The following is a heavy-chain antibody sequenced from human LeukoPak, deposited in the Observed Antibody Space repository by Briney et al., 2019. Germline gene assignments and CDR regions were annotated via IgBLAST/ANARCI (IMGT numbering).Heavy chain of an antibody. CDR1: GYTFTSYA. D-gene: IGHD2-2*01. V-gene: IGHV1-3*01. CDR2: INAGNGNT. CDR3: ARFHCSSTSCYYYFDY. J-gene: IGHJ4*02. Sequence: ASVKVSCKASGYTFTSYAMHWVRQAPGQRLEWMGWINAGNGNTKYSQKFQGRVTITRDTSASTAYMELSSLRSEDTAVYYCARFHCSSTSCYYYFDYWGQGTLVTVSS.